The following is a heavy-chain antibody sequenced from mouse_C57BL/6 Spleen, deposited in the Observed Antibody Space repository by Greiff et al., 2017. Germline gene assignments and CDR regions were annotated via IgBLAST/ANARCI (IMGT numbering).Heavy chain of an antibody. CDR2: IDPEDGGT. Sequence: EVQGVESGAELVKPGASVKLSCTASGFNIKDYYMHWVKQRTEQGLEWIGRIDPEDGGTKYAPKFQGKATITADTSSNTAYLQLSSLTSEDTAVYYCARRSNGYDADFDYGGQGTTLTVSS. J-gene: IGHJ2*01. D-gene: IGHD2-2*01. CDR3: ARRSNGYDADFDY. V-gene: IGHV14-2*01. CDR1: GFNIKDYY.